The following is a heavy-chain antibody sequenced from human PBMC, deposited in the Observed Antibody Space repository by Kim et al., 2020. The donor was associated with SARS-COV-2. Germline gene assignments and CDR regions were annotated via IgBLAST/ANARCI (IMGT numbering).Heavy chain of an antibody. Sequence: GRFTISRDNSKSIAYLQMNSLKTEDTAVYYCTRGLTGPPVLRFFYYGMDVWGQGTTVTVSS. CDR3: TRGLTGPPVLRFFYYGMDV. V-gene: IGHV3-49*02. J-gene: IGHJ6*02. D-gene: IGHD3-3*01.